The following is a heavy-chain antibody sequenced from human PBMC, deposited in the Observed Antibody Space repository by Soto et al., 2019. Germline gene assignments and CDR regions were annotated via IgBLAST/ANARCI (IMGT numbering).Heavy chain of an antibody. CDR2: ISAYNTNT. CDR3: ARDTPPTDY. V-gene: IGHV1-18*01. CDR1: GYTFTSYH. Sequence: QVQLVQSGAEGKKPGASVKVSCKTSGYTFTSYHISWLRQAPGQGLEWMGWISAYNTNTNYAQKFQGRVTMTTDTLTSTAYMELRSLRSDDTAVYYCARDTPPTDYWCQGTLVTVSS. J-gene: IGHJ4*02.